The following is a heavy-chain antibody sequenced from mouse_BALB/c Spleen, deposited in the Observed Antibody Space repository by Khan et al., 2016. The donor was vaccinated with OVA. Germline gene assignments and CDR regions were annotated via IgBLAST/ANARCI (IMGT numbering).Heavy chain of an antibody. CDR2: ISSGGDYT. CDR3: AHHLTGSFAY. Sequence: EVELVESGGDLVKPGGSLKLSCAASGFTFSSYSMSWVRQTPDKRLEWVASISSGGDYTYYPDSVKGRFTISRDNAKNTLYLQMSDLKSEDTAMNYCAHHLTGSFAYWGQGTLVTVSA. J-gene: IGHJ3*01. CDR1: GFTFSSYS. D-gene: IGHD4-1*01. V-gene: IGHV5-6*01.